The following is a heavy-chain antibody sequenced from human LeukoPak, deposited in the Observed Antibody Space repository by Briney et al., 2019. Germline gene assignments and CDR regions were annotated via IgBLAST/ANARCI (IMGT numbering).Heavy chain of an antibody. J-gene: IGHJ6*03. CDR3: ARAEDYSPYYYYYYMDV. CDR1: GGSISSGNW. D-gene: IGHD4-11*01. Sequence: SETLSLTCAVSGGSISSGNWWSWVRQSPGRGLEWIGEIYHSGSTNYNPSLKSRVTISLDKSKNQFSLKLSSVTAADTAVYYCARAEDYSPYYYYYYMDVWGKGTTVTVSS. CDR2: IYHSGST. V-gene: IGHV4-4*02.